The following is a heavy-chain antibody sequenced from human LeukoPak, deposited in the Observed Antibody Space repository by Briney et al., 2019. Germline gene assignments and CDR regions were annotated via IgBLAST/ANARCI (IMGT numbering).Heavy chain of an antibody. J-gene: IGHJ5*02. CDR3: TRVAGNYEPGP. V-gene: IGHV1-69*13. CDR2: IIPIFGTA. D-gene: IGHD4-11*01. CDR1: GGTFSSYA. Sequence: ASVKVSCKASGGTFSSYAISWVRQAPGQGLEWMGGIIPIFGTANYAQKFQGRVTITADESTSTAYMELSSLRSEDTAVYYCTRVAGNYEPGPWGQGTLVTVSS.